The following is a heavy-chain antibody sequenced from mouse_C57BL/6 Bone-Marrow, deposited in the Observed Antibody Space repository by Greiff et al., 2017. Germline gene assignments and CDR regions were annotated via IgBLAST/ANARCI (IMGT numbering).Heavy chain of an antibody. J-gene: IGHJ3*01. Sequence: VKLMESGAELAKPGASVKLSCKASGYTFTSYWMHWVKQRPGPGLEWIGYINTSSGYSTYNQNVKDKDTFTADKASSTAYMQLSSLTYEDSAVYYCAKGDGYDRFAYWGQGTLVTVSA. CDR1: GYTFTSYW. V-gene: IGHV1-7*01. CDR2: INTSSGYS. D-gene: IGHD2-2*01. CDR3: AKGDGYDRFAY.